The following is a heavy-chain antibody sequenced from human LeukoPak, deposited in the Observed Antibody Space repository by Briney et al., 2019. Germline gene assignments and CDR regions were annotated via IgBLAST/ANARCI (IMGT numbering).Heavy chain of an antibody. CDR3: ARSLVSPDSVGYFDY. CDR2: INPNSGGT. CDR1: GYTFTGYY. D-gene: IGHD3-16*02. V-gene: IGHV1-2*02. Sequence: ASVKVSCKASGYTFTGYYMHWVRQAPGQGLEWMGWINPNSGGTNYAQKFQGRVTMTRDTSISTAYMELSRLRSDDTAVYYCARSLVSPDSVGYFDYWGQGTLVTVSS. J-gene: IGHJ4*02.